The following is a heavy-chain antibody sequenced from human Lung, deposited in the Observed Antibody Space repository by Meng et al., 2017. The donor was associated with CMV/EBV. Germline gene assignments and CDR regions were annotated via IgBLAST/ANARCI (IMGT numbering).Heavy chain of an antibody. CDR2: IYPGDSDV. J-gene: IGHJ5*02. CDR1: GYIFSDYW. V-gene: IGHV5-51*01. CDR3: ARNGADEDYWFDP. D-gene: IGHD4-17*01. Sequence: GESLKISCQGFGYIFSDYWIGWVRQMPGKGLEWMGIIYPGDSDVRYSPSFQGQVFIPADESISTAYLQWYSLKASDTAIYYCARNGADEDYWFDPWGQGTLVTVSS.